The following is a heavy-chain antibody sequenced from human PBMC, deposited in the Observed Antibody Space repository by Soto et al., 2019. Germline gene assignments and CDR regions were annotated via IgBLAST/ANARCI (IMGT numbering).Heavy chain of an antibody. D-gene: IGHD6-6*01. CDR1: SGSFSCYY. CDR2: ISQSGNT. Sequence: SETLSLTCSIYSGSFSCYYWILIRQPPGKGLEWIGEISQSGNTNYSPSLKSRVSISIDTSKKQFSLNLASVSAADTAVYYCARAPKVSGSSQTRPDFWGQGTLVTVSS. V-gene: IGHV4-34*01. J-gene: IGHJ4*02. CDR3: ARAPKVSGSSQTRPDF.